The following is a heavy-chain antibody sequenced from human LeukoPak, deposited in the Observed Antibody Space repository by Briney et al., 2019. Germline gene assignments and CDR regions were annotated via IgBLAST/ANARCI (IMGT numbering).Heavy chain of an antibody. D-gene: IGHD3-10*01. V-gene: IGHV3-23*01. Sequence: GGSLRLSCAASGFTFSNYAMSWVRQAPGTGLECVSVISGTADSTSYADSVKGRFTISRDNSKNTLFLQMNSLRADDTAVYYCAKANYVSGIFYNVFPAYWGQGTLVTVSS. CDR2: ISGTADST. J-gene: IGHJ4*02. CDR3: AKANYVSGIFYNVFPAY. CDR1: GFTFSNYA.